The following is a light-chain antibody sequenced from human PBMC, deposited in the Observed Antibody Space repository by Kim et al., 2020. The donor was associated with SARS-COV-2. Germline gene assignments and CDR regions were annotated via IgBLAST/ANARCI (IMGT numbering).Light chain of an antibody. Sequence: DIQMTQSPSSLSASVGDRVTITCQSSQDISNYLNWYQQKPGKAPKLLIYDASNLETGVPSRFSGSGSGTDFTFTISSLQPEDIATYYCKQYHNLPLTFGGGTKVDIK. J-gene: IGKJ4*01. CDR1: QDISNY. CDR2: DAS. CDR3: KQYHNLPLT. V-gene: IGKV1-33*01.